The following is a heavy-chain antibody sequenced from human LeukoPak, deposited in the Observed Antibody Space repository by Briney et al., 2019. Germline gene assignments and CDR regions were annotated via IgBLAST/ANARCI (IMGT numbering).Heavy chain of an antibody. CDR2: LSGSGIST. CDR1: GFPFSNNA. CDR3: AGYSTGWLYNRFDP. Sequence: GGSLRLSCAASGFPFSNNAMTWVRQAPGKGLEWVSALSGSGISTYYADSVKGRFTISRDNSKNTLYLQMNSLRAEDTAVYYCAGYSTGWLYNRFDPWGQGTLVTVSS. D-gene: IGHD6-19*01. J-gene: IGHJ5*02. V-gene: IGHV3-23*01.